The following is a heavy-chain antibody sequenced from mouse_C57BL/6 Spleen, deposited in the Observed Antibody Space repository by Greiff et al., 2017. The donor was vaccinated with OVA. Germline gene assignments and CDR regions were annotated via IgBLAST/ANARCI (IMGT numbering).Heavy chain of an antibody. D-gene: IGHD1-1*01. J-gene: IGHJ1*03. CDR1: GYTFTSYW. Sequence: VQLQQPGAELVMPGASVKLSCKASGYTFTSYWMHWVKQRPGQGLEWIGEIDPSDSYTNYNQKFKGKSTLTVDKSSSTAYMQLSSLTSEDSAVYYCARRDYYGSSSYWYFDVWGTGTTVTVSS. V-gene: IGHV1-69*01. CDR3: ARRDYYGSSSYWYFDV. CDR2: IDPSDSYT.